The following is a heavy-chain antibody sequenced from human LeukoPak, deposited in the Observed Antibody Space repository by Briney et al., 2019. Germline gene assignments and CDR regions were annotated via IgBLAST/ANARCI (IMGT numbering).Heavy chain of an antibody. CDR2: INPSGGST. V-gene: IGHV1-46*01. J-gene: IGHJ5*02. Sequence: ASVKVSCKASGYTFTSYYMHWVRQAPGQGLEWMGIINPSGGSTSYAQKFQGRVTMTRDMSTSTVYMELSSLRSEDTAVYYCARDSAGYSYGTGWFDPWGQGTLVIVSS. CDR1: GYTFTSYY. CDR3: ARDSAGYSYGTGWFDP. D-gene: IGHD5-18*01.